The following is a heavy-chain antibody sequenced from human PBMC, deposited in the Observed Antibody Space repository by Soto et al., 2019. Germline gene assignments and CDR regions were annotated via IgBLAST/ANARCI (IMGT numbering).Heavy chain of an antibody. V-gene: IGHV1-18*01. D-gene: IGHD3-3*01. Sequence: VASVKVSCKASGYTFTTYIFSWVRQAPGQGLKWMGWTSTYSANTNYAQKFRGRVTMTRHTSTTPAFMELRSLRSEDTAVYYCARGGYDFWSGYLAAGGDYYYMDVWGKGATLTVSS. CDR1: GYTFTTYI. CDR2: TSTYSANT. J-gene: IGHJ6*03. CDR3: ARGGYDFWSGYLAAGGDYYYMDV.